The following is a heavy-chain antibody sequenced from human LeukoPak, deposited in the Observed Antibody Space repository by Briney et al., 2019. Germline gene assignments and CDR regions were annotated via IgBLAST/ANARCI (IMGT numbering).Heavy chain of an antibody. Sequence: ASVKVSCKASEYTFSVYHIHWVRQAPGQGLEWMAWINPDSGDTNYAQKFQGRVTMTRDTSISTAYMELSSLRSEDTAVYYCARDESTSILWWWGQGTLVTVSS. CDR2: INPDSGDT. CDR3: ARDESTSILWW. CDR1: EYTFSVYH. D-gene: IGHD2-21*01. V-gene: IGHV1-2*02. J-gene: IGHJ1*01.